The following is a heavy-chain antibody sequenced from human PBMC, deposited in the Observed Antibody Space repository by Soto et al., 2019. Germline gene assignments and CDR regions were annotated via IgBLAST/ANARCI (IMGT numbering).Heavy chain of an antibody. J-gene: IGHJ4*02. Sequence: PSETLSLTCTVSGGSISSGGYYWSWIRQHPGKGLEWIGYIYYSGSTYYNPSLKSRVIISVDTSKNQFSLKLSSVTAADTAVYYCARVPFGSNGVTYFDYWGQGTLVTVSS. D-gene: IGHD1-26*01. CDR2: IYYSGST. V-gene: IGHV4-31*03. CDR3: ARVPFGSNGVTYFDY. CDR1: GGSISSGGYY.